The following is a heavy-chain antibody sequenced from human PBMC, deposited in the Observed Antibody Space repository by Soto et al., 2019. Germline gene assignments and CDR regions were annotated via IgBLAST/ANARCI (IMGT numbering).Heavy chain of an antibody. CDR1: GGTFISHA. CDR3: TWGGSYWARRHYFDS. J-gene: IGHJ4*02. V-gene: IGHV1-69*06. D-gene: IGHD2-8*02. Sequence: QVQLMQSGAEVKKPGSSVRVSCKASGGTFISHAINWVRQAPGQGLEWMGVIIPITETPNIAHKLQDRVTITADKSTTAVYKELSNLRSDDTAVYYCTWGGSYWARRHYFDSWGQGTLVTVSS. CDR2: IIPITETP.